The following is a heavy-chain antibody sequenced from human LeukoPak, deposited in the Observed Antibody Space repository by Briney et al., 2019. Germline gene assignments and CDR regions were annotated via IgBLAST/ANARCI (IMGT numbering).Heavy chain of an antibody. J-gene: IGHJ3*02. CDR1: EYTYY. D-gene: IGHD1-14*01. Sequence: GAPVKVSCKASEYTYYMHWVQQAPGQGLEWMGIINPSGGSTSYTQKFQGRVTMTRDTSTSTVYMELSSLRSEDTAVYYCAISTNDAFDIWGQGTMVTVSS. CDR2: INPSGGST. V-gene: IGHV1-46*01. CDR3: AISTNDAFDI.